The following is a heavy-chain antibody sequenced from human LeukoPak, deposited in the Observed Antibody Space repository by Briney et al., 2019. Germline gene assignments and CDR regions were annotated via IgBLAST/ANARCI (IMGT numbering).Heavy chain of an antibody. CDR1: GFTFSSYA. J-gene: IGHJ3*02. V-gene: IGHV3-21*01. D-gene: IGHD3-22*01. CDR2: LSADSDYT. CDR3: ARDRQKYYYDSSGPGAFDI. Sequence: PGGSLRLSCAASGFTFSSYAMGWVRQAPGKGLEWVSSLSADSDYTYYADSVKGRFTISRDNAKNSLYLQMNSLRAEDTAVYYCARDRQKYYYDSSGPGAFDIWGQGTMVTVSS.